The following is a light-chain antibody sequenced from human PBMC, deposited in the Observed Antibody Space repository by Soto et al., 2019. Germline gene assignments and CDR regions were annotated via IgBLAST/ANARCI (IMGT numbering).Light chain of an antibody. CDR1: NSNIGSNP. V-gene: IGLV1-44*01. CDR2: SNY. CDR3: AAWDDRLSDLL. J-gene: IGLJ2*01. Sequence: QSVLTQPPSASGTPGQRVTISCSGSNSNIGSNPVHWYQQFPGTVPKVLIYSNYQRPSGVPDRFSGSKSGTSASLAISGLQSEDEADYYCAAWDDRLSDLLFGGGT.